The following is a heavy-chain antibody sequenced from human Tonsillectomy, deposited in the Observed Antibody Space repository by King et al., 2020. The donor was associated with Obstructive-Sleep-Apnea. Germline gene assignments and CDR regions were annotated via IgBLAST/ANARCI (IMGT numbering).Heavy chain of an antibody. CDR1: GFTFDDYA. CDR3: AKTTMVRGVYYYYYGMDV. Sequence: VQLVESGGSLVQPGRSLRLSCAASGFTFDDYAMHWVRQAPGKGLEWVSGISWNSGSIGYADSVKGRFTISRDNAKNSLFLQMNSLRAEDTALYYCAKTTMVRGVYYYYYGMDVWGQGTTVTVSS. J-gene: IGHJ6*02. V-gene: IGHV3-9*01. D-gene: IGHD3-10*01. CDR2: ISWNSGSI.